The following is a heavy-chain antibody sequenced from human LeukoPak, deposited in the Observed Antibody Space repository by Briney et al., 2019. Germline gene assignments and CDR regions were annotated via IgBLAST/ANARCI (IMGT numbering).Heavy chain of an antibody. CDR1: GGSVSSYY. D-gene: IGHD1-26*01. J-gene: IGHJ4*02. Sequence: SETLSLTCTVSGGSVSSYYWNWIRQPPGKGLEWIGYIYHSGSTNYNPSLRRRVTISVDTSKNQFSLKLSSVTAADTAVYYCARGWASGSYYNYWGQGTLVTVSS. V-gene: IGHV4-59*02. CDR3: ARGWASGSYYNY. CDR2: IYHSGST.